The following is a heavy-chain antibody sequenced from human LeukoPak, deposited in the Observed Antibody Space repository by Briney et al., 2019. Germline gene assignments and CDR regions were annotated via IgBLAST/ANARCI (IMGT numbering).Heavy chain of an antibody. CDR2: ISSSSSYI. CDR1: GFTFSSYS. CDR3: ARAMEGYSYGRRGAFDI. J-gene: IGHJ3*02. D-gene: IGHD5-18*01. Sequence: GGSLRLSCAASGFTFSSYSMNWVRQAPGKGLEWVSSISSSSSYIYYADSVKGRFTISRDNAKNSLYLQMNSLRAEDTAVYYCARAMEGYSYGRRGAFDIWGQGTMVTVSS. V-gene: IGHV3-21*01.